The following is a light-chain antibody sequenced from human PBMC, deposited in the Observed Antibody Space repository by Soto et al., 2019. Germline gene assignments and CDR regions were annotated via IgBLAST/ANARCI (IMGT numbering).Light chain of an antibody. J-gene: IGKJ1*01. CDR3: QQYNCNSTWT. CDR2: DAS. Sequence: DIQLPQSPSTLSASVGDSVTITCRASQNISRWLAWYQQKPGKAPQVLIWDASTLQRGVPSRFSGSGAGTQVTLTISSRQPDDFSAYYCQQYNCNSTWTFGQGTKVDI. V-gene: IGKV1-5*01. CDR1: QNISRW.